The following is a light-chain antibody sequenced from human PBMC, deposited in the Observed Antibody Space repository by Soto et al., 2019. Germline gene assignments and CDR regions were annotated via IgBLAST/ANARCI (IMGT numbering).Light chain of an antibody. CDR3: QQYNGYSHS. Sequence: DIQMTQSPSTLSASVGDRVTITCRADQSITRWLAWFQQKPGKAPSLLIYDATNLQPGVPSRFSGSGSGTEFTLTISSLQPDDFANYYCQQYNGYSHSFGQGTKVDIK. CDR1: QSITRW. J-gene: IGKJ2*01. V-gene: IGKV1-5*01. CDR2: DAT.